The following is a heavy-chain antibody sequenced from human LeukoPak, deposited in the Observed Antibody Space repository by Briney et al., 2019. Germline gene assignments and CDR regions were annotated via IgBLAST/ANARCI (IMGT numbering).Heavy chain of an antibody. J-gene: IGHJ6*03. V-gene: IGHV3-23*01. D-gene: IGHD1-26*01. CDR3: AKDDGGSYYIYYYYMDV. CDR1: GFTFSNYG. CDR2: ISGSGGNT. Sequence: GESLRLSCAASGFTFSNYGMSWVRQAPGKGLEWVSAISGSGGNTYYADSVKGRFTISRDNSKNTLYLQMNSLRAEDTAVYYCAKDDGGSYYIYYYYMDVWGKGTTVTISS.